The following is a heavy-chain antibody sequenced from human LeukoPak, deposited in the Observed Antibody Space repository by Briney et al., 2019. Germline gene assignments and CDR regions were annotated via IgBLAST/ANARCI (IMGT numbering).Heavy chain of an antibody. V-gene: IGHV3-33*01. D-gene: IGHD2-2*01. CDR3: ARDSKYQLLYYFDY. CDR1: GFTFSSYG. J-gene: IGHJ4*02. Sequence: GGSLRLSCAASGFTFSSYGMHWVRQAPGKGLEWVAVIWYDGSNKYYADSVKGRFTISRDNSKNTLYLQMNSLRAEDTAVYYCARDSKYQLLYYFDYWGQGTLVTVSS. CDR2: IWYDGSNK.